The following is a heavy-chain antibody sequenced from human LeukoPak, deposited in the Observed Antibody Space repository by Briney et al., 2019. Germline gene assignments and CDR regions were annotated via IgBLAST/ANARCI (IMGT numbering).Heavy chain of an antibody. CDR2: ISYDGSNK. Sequence: GRSLRLSCAASGFTFSSYAMHCVRQAPGKGLEGVAVISYDGSNKYYADSVKGRFTISRDNSKNTLYLQMNSLRAEDTAVYYCARGYFDWLYYFDYWGQGTLVTVSS. V-gene: IGHV3-30-3*01. D-gene: IGHD3-9*01. CDR3: ARGYFDWLYYFDY. CDR1: GFTFSSYA. J-gene: IGHJ4*02.